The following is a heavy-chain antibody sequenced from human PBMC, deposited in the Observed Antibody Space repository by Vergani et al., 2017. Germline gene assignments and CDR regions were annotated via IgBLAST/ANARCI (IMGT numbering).Heavy chain of an antibody. D-gene: IGHD6-6*01. CDR2: ISSSSSTI. CDR3: ASPEYSSSKFNDY. CDR1: GFTFSSYS. J-gene: IGHJ4*02. V-gene: IGHV3-48*01. Sequence: EVQLVESGGGLVQPGGSLRLSCAASGFTFSSYSMNWVRQAPGKGLEWVSYISSSSSTIYYADSVKGRFTISRDNAKNSLYLQMNSLRAEDTAVYYCASPEYSSSKFNDYWGQGTLVTVSS.